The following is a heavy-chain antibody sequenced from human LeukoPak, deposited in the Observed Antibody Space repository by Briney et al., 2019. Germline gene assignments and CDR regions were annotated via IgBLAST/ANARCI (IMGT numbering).Heavy chain of an antibody. CDR2: ISSSGSTI. J-gene: IGHJ5*02. V-gene: IGHV3-48*03. CDR3: ATVMGGYYGDHLLQGRFDP. D-gene: IGHD4-17*01. Sequence: GGSRRLSCAASGFTFSSYEMNWVRQAPGKGLEWVSYISSSGSTIYYADSVKGRFTISRDNAKNSLYLQMNSLRAEDTAVYYCATVMGGYYGDHLLQGRFDPWGQGTLVTVSS. CDR1: GFTFSSYE.